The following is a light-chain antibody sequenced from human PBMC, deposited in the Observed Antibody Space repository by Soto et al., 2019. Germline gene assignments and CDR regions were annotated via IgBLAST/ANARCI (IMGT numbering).Light chain of an antibody. CDR1: QSIRNY. CDR3: QQSYSTTIT. V-gene: IGKV1-39*01. Sequence: DIQMTQSPSSLSASVGDRVTITCRASQSIRNYLNWYQQKQGKAPKLXIYAASNLQSGVPSRFSGSGAGTDFTLTISSLQPEDFETYYCQQSYSTTITFGQGTRLEIK. J-gene: IGKJ5*01. CDR2: AAS.